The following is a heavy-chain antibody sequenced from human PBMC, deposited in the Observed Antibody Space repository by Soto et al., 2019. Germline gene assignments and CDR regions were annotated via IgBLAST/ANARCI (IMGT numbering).Heavy chain of an antibody. CDR3: ARDRSYYDSSGLYSPPC. CDR2: ISGSAATT. D-gene: IGHD3-22*01. J-gene: IGHJ4*02. Sequence: EVQLLESGGGLVQPGGSLRLSCAASGFTFSSYAMNWVRQAPGKGLEWVSAISGSAATTHFADSVKGRFTISRDNSKNTLYLQMSSRRAEDTAVYYCARDRSYYDSSGLYSPPCWGQGTLVTASS. CDR1: GFTFSSYA. V-gene: IGHV3-23*01.